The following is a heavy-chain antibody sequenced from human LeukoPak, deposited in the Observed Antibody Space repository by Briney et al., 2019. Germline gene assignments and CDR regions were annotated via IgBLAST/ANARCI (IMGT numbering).Heavy chain of an antibody. J-gene: IGHJ4*02. D-gene: IGHD2-2*01. V-gene: IGHV3-48*01. CDR3: AKPVGHIVVVPAAQGFDY. CDR1: GFTFSSYS. CDR2: ISSSSSTI. Sequence: PGGSLRLSCAASGFTFSSYSMNWVRQAPGKGLEWVSYISSSSSTIYYADSVKGRFTTSRDNSKNTLYLQMNSLRAEDTAVYYCAKPVGHIVVVPAAQGFDYWGQGTLVTVSS.